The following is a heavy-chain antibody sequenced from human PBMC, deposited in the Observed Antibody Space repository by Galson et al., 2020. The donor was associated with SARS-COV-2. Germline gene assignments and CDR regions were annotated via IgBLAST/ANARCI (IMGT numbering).Heavy chain of an antibody. CDR2: INTDTGNP. Sequence: ASVKVSCKASGYTFSRFSLSWLRPVPGQGLEWMGWINTDTGNPTYAQDFTGRFVFSLDTAVSTAFLHISRLRTEDSAVYYCARELPAAGHFQVWGQGTLVTVSS. CDR1: GYTFSRFS. J-gene: IGHJ1*01. CDR3: ARELPAAGHFQV. D-gene: IGHD6-13*01. V-gene: IGHV7-4-1*02.